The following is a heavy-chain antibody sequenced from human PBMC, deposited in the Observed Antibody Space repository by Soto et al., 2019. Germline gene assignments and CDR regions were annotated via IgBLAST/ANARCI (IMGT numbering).Heavy chain of an antibody. CDR3: ARGMVVLKYYYYGMDV. CDR1: GDSVSSNSAA. Sequence: PSQTLSLTCAISGDSVSSNSAAWNWIRQSPSRGLEWLGRTYYRSKWYNDYAVSVKSRITINPDTSKNQFSLQLNSVTPEDTAVHYRARGMVVLKYYYYGMDVWGQGITVNVS. D-gene: IGHD2-2*01. J-gene: IGHJ6*02. V-gene: IGHV6-1*01. CDR2: TYYRSKWYN.